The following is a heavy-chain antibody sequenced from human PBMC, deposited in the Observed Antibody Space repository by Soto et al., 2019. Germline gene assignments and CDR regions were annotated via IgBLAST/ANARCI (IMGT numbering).Heavy chain of an antibody. Sequence: PSETLSLTCTVSGAPITSGAYSWSWIRQPSGKGLEWIGFIYQSGSTHYNPSLKSRVTISVDRSKNHFSLQLTSLTAADTAVYYCARDMSGCSSSDCYLSGWFDPWGPGTLVTVSS. CDR3: ARDMSGCSSSDCYLSGWFDP. D-gene: IGHD2-21*02. CDR1: GAPITSGAYS. CDR2: IYQSGST. J-gene: IGHJ5*02. V-gene: IGHV4-30-2*01.